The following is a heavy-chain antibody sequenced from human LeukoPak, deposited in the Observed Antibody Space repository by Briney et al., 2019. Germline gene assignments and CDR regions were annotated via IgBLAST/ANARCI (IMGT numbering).Heavy chain of an antibody. D-gene: IGHD3-9*01. CDR2: IWYDGSNK. J-gene: IGHJ4*02. V-gene: IGHV3-33*01. CDR1: GFTFSSYG. Sequence: GGSLRLSCAASGFTFSSYGMHWVRQAPGKGLEWVAVIWYDGSNKYYADSVKGRFTISRDNSKNTLYLQMKSLRAEDTAVYYCARDGRYYDILTGPLDYWGQGTLVTGSS. CDR3: ARDGRYYDILTGPLDY.